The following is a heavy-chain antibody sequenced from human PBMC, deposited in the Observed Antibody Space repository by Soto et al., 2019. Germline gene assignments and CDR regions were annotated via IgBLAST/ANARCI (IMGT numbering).Heavy chain of an antibody. CDR3: AKDHTGYSYGPPDY. CDR2: ISGSGGST. CDR1: GFTFSSYA. D-gene: IGHD5-18*01. J-gene: IGHJ4*02. V-gene: IGHV3-23*01. Sequence: PGGSLRLSCAASGFTFSSYAMSWVRQAPGKGLEWVSAISGSGGSTYYADSVKGRFTISRDNSKNTLYLQMNSLRAEDTAVYYCAKDHTGYSYGPPDYWGQGTLVTVSS.